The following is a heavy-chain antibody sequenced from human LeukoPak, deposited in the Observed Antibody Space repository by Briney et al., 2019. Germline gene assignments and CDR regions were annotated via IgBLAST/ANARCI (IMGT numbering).Heavy chain of an antibody. J-gene: IGHJ6*04. V-gene: IGHV3-7*01. CDR1: GFTFNTFA. CDR2: IKHDGNEK. CDR3: AELGITMIGGV. Sequence: GGSLRLSCAATGFTFNTFAMHWVRQAPGKGLEWVANIKHDGNEKHYVDSVKGRFTISRDNAKNSLFLQMNSLRAEDTAVYYCAELGITMIGGVWGKGTTVTISS. D-gene: IGHD3-10*02.